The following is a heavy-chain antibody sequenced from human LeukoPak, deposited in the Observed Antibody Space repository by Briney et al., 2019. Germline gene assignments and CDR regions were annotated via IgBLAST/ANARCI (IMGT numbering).Heavy chain of an antibody. D-gene: IGHD2-2*01. CDR2: IRYDGSNK. CDR3: ARDLLGYCSSTSCYRDY. V-gene: IGHV3-30*02. CDR1: GFTFSSYG. J-gene: IGHJ4*02. Sequence: GGSLRLSCAASGFTFSSYGMHWVRQAPGKGLEWVAFIRYDGSNKYYADSVKGRFTISRDNAKNSLYLQMNSLRAEDTAVYYCARDLLGYCSSTSCYRDYWGQGTLVTVSS.